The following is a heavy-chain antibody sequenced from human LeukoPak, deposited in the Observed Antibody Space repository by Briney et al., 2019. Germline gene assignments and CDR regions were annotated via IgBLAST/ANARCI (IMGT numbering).Heavy chain of an antibody. J-gene: IGHJ5*02. CDR3: ARGDYDFWTNHPDWFDP. CDR1: GGSISSGGYY. CDR2: IYYSGST. D-gene: IGHD3-3*01. V-gene: IGHV4-31*03. Sequence: SETLSLTCTVSGGSISSGGYYWSWIRQHPGKGLEWIGYIYYSGSTYYNPSLKSRVTISVDTSKNQFSLKLSSVTAADTAVYYCARGDYDFWTNHPDWFDPWGQGTLVTVSS.